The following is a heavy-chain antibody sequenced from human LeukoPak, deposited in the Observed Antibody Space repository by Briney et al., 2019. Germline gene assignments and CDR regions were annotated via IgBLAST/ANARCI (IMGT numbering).Heavy chain of an antibody. CDR3: TVGGTIHWVEDY. CDR2: VKQDGSDK. J-gene: IGHJ4*02. CDR1: GFSFSSYW. D-gene: IGHD1-26*01. Sequence: PGGSLRLSCAASGFSFSSYWMSWVRQAPGKGLEWVANVKQDGSDKYYVDSVKGRFTISRDNTKNSVYLQMNSLRVEDTAVYYCTVGGTIHWVEDYWGQGTLVVVSS. V-gene: IGHV3-7*03.